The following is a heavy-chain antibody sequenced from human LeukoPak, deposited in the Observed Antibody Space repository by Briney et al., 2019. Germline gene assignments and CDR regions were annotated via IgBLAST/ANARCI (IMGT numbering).Heavy chain of an antibody. Sequence: PSETLSLTCTVSGGSISSGSYYWSWIRQPAGKGLEWIGRIYTSGSTNYNPSLKSRVTISVDTSKNQFSLKLSSVTAADTAVYYCARVPAAGTRAFDIWGQGTMVTVSS. CDR1: GGSISSGSYY. CDR2: IYTSGST. D-gene: IGHD6-13*01. V-gene: IGHV4-61*02. CDR3: ARVPAAGTRAFDI. J-gene: IGHJ3*02.